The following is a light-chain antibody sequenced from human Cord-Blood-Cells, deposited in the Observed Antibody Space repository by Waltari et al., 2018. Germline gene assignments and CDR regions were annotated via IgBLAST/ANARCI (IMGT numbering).Light chain of an antibody. V-gene: IGLV2-14*01. CDR2: DVS. J-gene: IGLJ2*01. CDR1: SSDVGGYNY. CDR3: SSYTSSSTLVV. Sequence: QSALTQPASVSGSPGPSITISCTGTSSDVGGYNYVSWYQQHPGKAPKLMIYDVSNRPSGVSNRFSGYKSGNTASLTISGLQAEDEADYYCSSYTSSSTLVVFGGGTKLTVL.